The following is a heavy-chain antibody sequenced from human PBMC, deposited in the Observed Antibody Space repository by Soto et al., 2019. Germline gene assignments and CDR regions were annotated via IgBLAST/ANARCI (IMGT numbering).Heavy chain of an antibody. CDR3: TTERWLQPFDY. J-gene: IGHJ4*02. D-gene: IGHD5-12*01. CDR2: IKSNTDGGTT. V-gene: IGHV3-15*01. CDR1: GFTFSNAW. Sequence: EVQLVESGGGLVKPGGSLRLSCAASGFTFSNAWMSWVRQAPGKGLEWVGRIKSNTDGGTTDYAAPVKGRFTISRDDSKNTLYLQMNSLKTEDTAVYYCTTERWLQPFDYWGQGTLVTVSS.